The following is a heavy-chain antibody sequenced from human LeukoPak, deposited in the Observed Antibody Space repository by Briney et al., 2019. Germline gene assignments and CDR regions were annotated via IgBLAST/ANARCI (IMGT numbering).Heavy chain of an antibody. J-gene: IGHJ4*02. CDR3: AFFGEHYYFDY. CDR2: ISGSGGST. V-gene: IGHV3-23*01. CDR1: GFTFSSYA. Sequence: GGSLRLSCAASGFTFSSYAMSWVRQAPGKGLEWVLAISGSGGSTYYADSVKGRFTISRDNSKNTLYLQMNSLRAEDTAVYYCAFFGEHYYFDYWGQGTLVTVSS. D-gene: IGHD1/OR15-1a*01.